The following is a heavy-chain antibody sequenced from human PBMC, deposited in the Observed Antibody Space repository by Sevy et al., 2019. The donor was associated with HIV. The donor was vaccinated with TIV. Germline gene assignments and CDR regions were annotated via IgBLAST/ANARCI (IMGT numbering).Heavy chain of an antibody. CDR2: IYDSGSA. CDR3: ARDRVTIFGVTIDYYFDY. D-gene: IGHD3-3*01. J-gene: IGHJ4*02. Sequence: SETLSFTCTVSGDSISNYYWSWIRQPAGKGLEWIGRIYDSGSATYNPSLESRVTMSADTTKNQLSLKLNSVTAADTAVYYCARDRVTIFGVTIDYYFDYWGQGTLVTVSS. CDR1: GDSISNYY. V-gene: IGHV4-4*07.